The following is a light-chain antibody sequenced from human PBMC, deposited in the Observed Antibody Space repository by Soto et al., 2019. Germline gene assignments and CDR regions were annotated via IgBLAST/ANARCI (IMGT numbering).Light chain of an antibody. V-gene: IGKV3-11*01. CDR1: QSVSSY. CDR2: DAS. J-gene: IGKJ5*01. Sequence: EIVLTQSPATLSLFPGERATLSCRASQSVSSYLAWYQQKPGQAPRLLIYDASNRATGIPARFSGSGSGTDFTLTISSLEPEDSAVYYCQQRSNWPITFGQGTRLEIK. CDR3: QQRSNWPIT.